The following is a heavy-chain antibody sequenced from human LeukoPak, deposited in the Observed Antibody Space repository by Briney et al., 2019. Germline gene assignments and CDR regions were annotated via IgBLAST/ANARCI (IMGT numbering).Heavy chain of an antibody. Sequence: GGSLRLSCAASGFTFSTYWMHCVRQAPGKGMVWVSRINSDGRSTSSADSVKGRFTISRDNAKNTLYLQMNSLRAEDTAVYYCARVSETSSSWYTTYFYYYGMDVWGQGTTVTVSS. D-gene: IGHD6-13*01. CDR3: ARVSETSSSWYTTYFYYYGMDV. CDR1: GFTFSTYW. V-gene: IGHV3-74*01. CDR2: INSDGRST. J-gene: IGHJ6*02.